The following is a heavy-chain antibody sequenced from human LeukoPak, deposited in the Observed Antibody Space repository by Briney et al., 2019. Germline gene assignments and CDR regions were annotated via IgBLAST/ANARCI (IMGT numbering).Heavy chain of an antibody. J-gene: IGHJ6*03. V-gene: IGHV1-69*01. CDR2: IIPIFGTA. D-gene: IGHD6-6*01. Sequence: GSSVKVSCKASGGTFSSYAISWVRQAPGQGLEWMGGIIPIFGTANYAQKFQGRVTITADESTSTAYMELSSLRSEDTAVYYCARTPARPGNYYYYYYMDVWGKGTTVTVSS. CDR1: GGTFSSYA. CDR3: ARTPARPGNYYYYYYMDV.